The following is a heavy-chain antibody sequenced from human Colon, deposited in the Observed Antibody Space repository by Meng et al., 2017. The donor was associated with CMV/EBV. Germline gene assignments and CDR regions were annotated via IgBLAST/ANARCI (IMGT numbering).Heavy chain of an antibody. Sequence: QVPLMQSGAGVKQPGASVKVSCKTSGYTFSDYYMHWVRQAPGQGLEWMGWIRSDGSATNYAQKFRGRVTMTRDASVSTAYMELSGLTSDDTAVYFCVRSSGWSLFDYWGPGALVTVSS. CDR3: VRSSGWSLFDY. D-gene: IGHD6-19*01. V-gene: IGHV1-2*02. CDR2: IRSDGSAT. J-gene: IGHJ4*02. CDR1: GYTFSDYY.